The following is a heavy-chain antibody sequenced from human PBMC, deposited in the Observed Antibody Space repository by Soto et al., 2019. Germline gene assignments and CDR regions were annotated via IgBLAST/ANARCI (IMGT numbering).Heavy chain of an antibody. Sequence: EVQLVESGGGLVQPGGSLRLSCAASGFTFSGYWMSWVRQAPGKGLEWVANIKQDGSEQFYVDSVKGRFTISRDNAKNSLYLQMNSLRAEDTALYYCAREAFWGQGTTVNVSS. CDR1: GFTFSGYW. J-gene: IGHJ6*02. V-gene: IGHV3-7*05. CDR3: AREAF. CDR2: IKQDGSEQ.